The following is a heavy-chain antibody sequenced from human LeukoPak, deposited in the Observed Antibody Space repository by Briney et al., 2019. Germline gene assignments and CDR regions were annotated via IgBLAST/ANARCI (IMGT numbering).Heavy chain of an antibody. D-gene: IGHD3-22*01. CDR3: ARAYTYYYHSSGFYAPKYFQH. CDR2: IYYSGST. J-gene: IGHJ1*01. V-gene: IGHV4-59*12. Sequence: SETLSLTCTVSGGSISSYYWSWIRQPPGKGLEWIGYIYYSGSTNYNPSLKSRVTISVDTSKNQFSLQLTSVTAADTAVYYCARAYTYYYHSSGFYAPKYFQHWGQGTLVTVSS. CDR1: GGSISSYY.